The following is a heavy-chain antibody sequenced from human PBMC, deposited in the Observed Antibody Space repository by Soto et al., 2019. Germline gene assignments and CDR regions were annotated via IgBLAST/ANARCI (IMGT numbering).Heavy chain of an antibody. CDR3: ARDYTVGATTYFDY. Sequence: GGSLRLSCAASGFTFSSYGMHWVRQAPGKGLEWVAVIWYDGSNKYYADSVKGRFTISRDNSKNTLYLQMNSLRAEDTAVYYCARDYTVGATTYFDYWGQGTLVTVSS. CDR2: IWYDGSNK. D-gene: IGHD1-26*01. J-gene: IGHJ4*02. V-gene: IGHV3-33*01. CDR1: GFTFSSYG.